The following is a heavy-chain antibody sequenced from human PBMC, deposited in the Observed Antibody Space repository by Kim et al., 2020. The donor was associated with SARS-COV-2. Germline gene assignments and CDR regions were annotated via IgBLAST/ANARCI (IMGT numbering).Heavy chain of an antibody. V-gene: IGHV3-53*04. J-gene: IGHJ6*02. CDR3: ARDLRIAAAGTGYYYGMDV. D-gene: IGHD6-13*01. Sequence: RFTISRHNSKNTLYLQMNSLRAEDTAVYYCARDLRIAAAGTGYYYGMDVWGQGTTVTVSS.